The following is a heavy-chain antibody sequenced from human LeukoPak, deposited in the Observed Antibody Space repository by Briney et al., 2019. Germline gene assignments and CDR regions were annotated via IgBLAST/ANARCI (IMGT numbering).Heavy chain of an antibody. CDR1: GYTFTGYY. D-gene: IGHD2-2*01. J-gene: IGHJ5*02. CDR3: ARGGSYQLPPRGNWFDP. CDR2: INPNSGGT. V-gene: IGHV1-2*02. Sequence: ASVKVSCKASGYTFTGYYTHWVRQAPGQGLEWMGWINPNSGGTNYAQKFQGRVTMTRDTSISTAYMELSRLRSDDTAVYYCARGGSYQLPPRGNWFDPWGQGTLVTVSS.